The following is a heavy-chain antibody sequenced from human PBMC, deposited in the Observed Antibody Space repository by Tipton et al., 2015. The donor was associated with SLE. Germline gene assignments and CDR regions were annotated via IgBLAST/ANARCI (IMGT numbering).Heavy chain of an antibody. V-gene: IGHV3-7*02. J-gene: IGHJ4*02. CDR3: ARPSTTVVPDY. CDR2: IKQDGSER. D-gene: IGHD3-10*01. Sequence: SLRLSCAASGFTFSDSAMHWVRQASGKGLEWVANIKQDGSERYYADSVEGRFAISRDNAKNSLYLQMNSLRAEDTAVYYCARPSTTVVPDYWGRGTLVTVSS. CDR1: GFTFSDSA.